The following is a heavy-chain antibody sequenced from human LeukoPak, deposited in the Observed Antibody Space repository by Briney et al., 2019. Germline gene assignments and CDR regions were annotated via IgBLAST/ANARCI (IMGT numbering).Heavy chain of an antibody. CDR2: IYSDGDGGST. D-gene: IGHD3-9*01. CDR3: VRDYTVLTGSAMDV. CDR1: GFTVSSNY. V-gene: IGHV3-53*01. J-gene: IGHJ6*02. Sequence: GGSLRLSCAASGFTVSSNYMSWVRQAPGKGLEWVSLIYSDGDGGSTFYADSVKDRFTISRDNSKNALYLQMYSLRADDTAVYYCVRDYTVLTGSAMDVWGQGTTVTVSS.